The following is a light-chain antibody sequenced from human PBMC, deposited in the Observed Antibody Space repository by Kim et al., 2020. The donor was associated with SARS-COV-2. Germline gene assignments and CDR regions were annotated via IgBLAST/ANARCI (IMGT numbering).Light chain of an antibody. CDR1: SGSIASGY. V-gene: IGLV6-57*03. CDR2: EDN. Sequence: KTITISGTRSSGSIASGYVQWYQQRPGSAPTTVIYEDNKRPSGVPYRFSGSIDSSSNSASLIISGLEADDEADYYCQTYDSSSRVFGGGTKVTVL. J-gene: IGLJ3*02. CDR3: QTYDSSSRV.